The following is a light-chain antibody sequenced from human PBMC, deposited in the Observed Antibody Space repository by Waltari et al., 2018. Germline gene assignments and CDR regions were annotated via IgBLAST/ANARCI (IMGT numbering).Light chain of an antibody. J-gene: IGLJ3*02. CDR3: ASWDDSLSGVV. CDR2: SNQ. CDR1: NSNLGRNS. Sequence: QSVLTQAPSASGTPGQGVTISCSGSNSNLGRNSVNWYQQFSGTAPKLLIHSNQQRPSGVPDRVSGSKSGTSASLAISGLQSEDEADYYCASWDDSLSGVVFGGGTKLTVL. V-gene: IGLV1-44*01.